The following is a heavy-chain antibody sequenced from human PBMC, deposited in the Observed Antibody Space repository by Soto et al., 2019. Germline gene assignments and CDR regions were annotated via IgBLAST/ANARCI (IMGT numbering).Heavy chain of an antibody. CDR3: ASSSWAAAGTNHDY. CDR1: GFTFSSYA. V-gene: IGHV3-30-3*01. D-gene: IGHD6-13*01. CDR2: ISYDGSNK. J-gene: IGHJ4*02. Sequence: QVQLVESGGGVVQPGRSLRLSCAASGFTFSSYAMHWVRQAPGKGLEGVAVISYDGSNKYYADYVKGRFTISRDNSKNTLYLQMNSLRAEDTAVYYCASSSWAAAGTNHDYWGQGTLVTVSS.